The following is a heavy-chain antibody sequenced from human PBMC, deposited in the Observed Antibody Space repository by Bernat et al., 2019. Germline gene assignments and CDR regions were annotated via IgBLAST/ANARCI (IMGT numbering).Heavy chain of an antibody. CDR2: IYYSGTT. V-gene: IGHV4-59*01. CDR1: GDSISSYY. D-gene: IGHD6-25*01. Sequence: QVQLQESGPGLMKPSETLSLTCTVSGDSISSYYWSWIRQPPGKGLEWIGYIYYSGTTHYNPSLKSRVIISVDTSKTHFSLKLTSVTAADTAVYYCARDPSGYGVDYWGQGTLVTVSS. J-gene: IGHJ4*02. CDR3: ARDPSGYGVDY.